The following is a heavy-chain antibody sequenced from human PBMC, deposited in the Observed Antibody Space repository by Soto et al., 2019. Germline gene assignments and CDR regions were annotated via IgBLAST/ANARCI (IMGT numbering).Heavy chain of an antibody. D-gene: IGHD2-15*01. Sequence: ASVKVSCKASGYTFTSYGISWVRQAPGQGLEWMGWISAYNGNTNYAQKLQGRVTMTTDTSTSTAYMELRSLRSDDTAVYYCARDRPLDIVVVVAAPYYFDYWGQGTLVTVSS. CDR1: GYTFTSYG. J-gene: IGHJ4*02. CDR2: ISAYNGNT. CDR3: ARDRPLDIVVVVAAPYYFDY. V-gene: IGHV1-18*01.